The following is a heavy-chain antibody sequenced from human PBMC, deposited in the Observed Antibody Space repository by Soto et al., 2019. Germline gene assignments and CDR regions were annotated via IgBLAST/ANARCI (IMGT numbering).Heavy chain of an antibody. Sequence: GGSLRLSCAASGFTFSSYSMNWVRQAPGKGLEWVSYISSSSSTIYYADSVKGRFTISRDNAKNSLYLQMNSLRAEDTAVYYCARLQQQLGDYCGQGTLVTVSS. CDR3: ARLQQQLGDY. V-gene: IGHV3-48*01. CDR2: ISSSSSTI. D-gene: IGHD6-13*01. CDR1: GFTFSSYS. J-gene: IGHJ4*02.